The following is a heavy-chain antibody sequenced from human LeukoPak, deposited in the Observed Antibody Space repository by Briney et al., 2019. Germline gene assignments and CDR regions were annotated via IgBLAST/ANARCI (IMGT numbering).Heavy chain of an antibody. Sequence: GESLKISCKGSGYTFTSYWIAWVRQMPCKGLEWMGIIYPGDSDNRNSPSFQGQVTISVDRSISTAYLQWSSLKASDTAMYYCARHGLTGSFDIWGQGTMVTVSS. CDR3: ARHGLTGSFDI. CDR2: IYPGDSDN. V-gene: IGHV5-51*01. D-gene: IGHD7-27*01. CDR1: GYTFTSYW. J-gene: IGHJ3*02.